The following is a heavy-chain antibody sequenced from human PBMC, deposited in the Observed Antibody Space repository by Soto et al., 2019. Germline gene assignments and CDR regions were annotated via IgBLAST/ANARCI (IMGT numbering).Heavy chain of an antibody. CDR2: IDPSDSYT. Sequence: GESLKISCKGSGYSFTSYWISWVRQMPGKGLEWMGRIDPSDSYTNYSPSFQGHVTISADKSISTAYLQWSSLKASDTAMYYCARHRGYCSGGSCGPYNWFDPWGQGTLVTVSS. D-gene: IGHD2-15*01. CDR3: ARHRGYCSGGSCGPYNWFDP. J-gene: IGHJ5*02. V-gene: IGHV5-10-1*01. CDR1: GYSFTSYW.